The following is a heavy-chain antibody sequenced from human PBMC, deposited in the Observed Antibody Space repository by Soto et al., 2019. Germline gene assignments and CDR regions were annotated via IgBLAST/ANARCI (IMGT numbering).Heavy chain of an antibody. D-gene: IGHD1-26*01. CDR3: GQDIDSSVWDPYCGRDV. V-gene: IGHV3-23*01. Sequence: GGSLRLSCAASGFTFSSYAMSWVRQAPGKGLEWVSAISGSGGSTYYADSVKGRFTISRDNSKNTLYLQMNSLRAEDTAVYDCGQDIDSSVWDPYCGRDVWGPGT. J-gene: IGHJ6*02. CDR1: GFTFSSYA. CDR2: ISGSGGST.